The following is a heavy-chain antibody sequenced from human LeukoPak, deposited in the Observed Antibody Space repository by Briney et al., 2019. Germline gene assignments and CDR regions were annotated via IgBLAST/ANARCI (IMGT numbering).Heavy chain of an antibody. V-gene: IGHV3-21*01. D-gene: IGHD3-10*01. Sequence: GGSLRLSCAASGFTFSSYSMNWVRQAPGKGLGWVSSISSRSIYIYYADSVKGRFTISRDNAKNSLYLQMNSLRAEDAAVYYCATLGVRGAPYYFDYWGQGTLVTVSS. CDR2: ISSRSIYI. CDR1: GFTFSSYS. J-gene: IGHJ4*02. CDR3: ATLGVRGAPYYFDY.